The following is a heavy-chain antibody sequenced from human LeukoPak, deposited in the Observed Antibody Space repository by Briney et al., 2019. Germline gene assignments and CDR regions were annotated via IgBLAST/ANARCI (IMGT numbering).Heavy chain of an antibody. J-gene: IGHJ2*01. V-gene: IGHV4-59*08. CDR2: IYYSGSN. CDR1: GFSINNHY. D-gene: IGHD1-26*01. Sequence: SETLSLTCTVSGFSINNHYWSWIRQPPGKGLEWIGYIYYSGSNNYNPSLKSRVTISVDTSKNQFSLKLSSVTAADTAVYYCARLGLLPSYFDVWGRGTLVT. CDR3: ARLGLLPSYFDV.